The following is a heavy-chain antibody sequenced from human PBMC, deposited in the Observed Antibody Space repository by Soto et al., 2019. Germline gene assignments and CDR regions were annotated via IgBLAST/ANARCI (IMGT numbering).Heavy chain of an antibody. CDR2: MSSDGTNE. V-gene: IGHV3-30-3*01. CDR3: ACFGYITACYYYFDF. CDR1: RFTFTTYA. D-gene: IGHD2-15*01. Sequence: GGSLRLSCAASRFTFTTYAINWVRQAPGKGREWVALMSSDGTNEHYADSGRGLLTVSSHTSSNPLFLQMNNLRTVDTALYYCACFGYITACYYYFDFWGQGTLVTVSS. J-gene: IGHJ4*01.